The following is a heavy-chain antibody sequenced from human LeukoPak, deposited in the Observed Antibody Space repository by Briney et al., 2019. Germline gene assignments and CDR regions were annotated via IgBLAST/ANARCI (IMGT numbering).Heavy chain of an antibody. J-gene: IGHJ3*02. CDR3: AVGYSYGSHQVDAFDI. V-gene: IGHV4-31*03. CDR2: IYYSGST. Sequence: SQTLSLTCTVSGGSISSGGYYWSWIRQPPGKGPEWIGYIYYSGSTSSNPSLKSRVTISVDTSKNQFSLKLSSVTAADTAVYYCAVGYSYGSHQVDAFDIWGQGTMVTVSS. D-gene: IGHD5-18*01. CDR1: GGSISSGGYY.